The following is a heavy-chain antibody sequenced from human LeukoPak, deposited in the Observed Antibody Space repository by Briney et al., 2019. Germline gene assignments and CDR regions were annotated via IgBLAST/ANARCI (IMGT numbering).Heavy chain of an antibody. V-gene: IGHV4-30-2*01. CDR3: ARASRLSMLSAFDI. Sequence: SETLSLTCTVSGGSISSSSYYWSWIRQPPGKGLEWIGYIYHSGSTYYNPSLKSRVTISVDRSKNQFSLKLSSVTAADTAVYYCARASRLSMLSAFDIWGQGTMVTVSS. CDR1: GGSISSSSYY. CDR2: IYHSGST. D-gene: IGHD6-25*01. J-gene: IGHJ3*02.